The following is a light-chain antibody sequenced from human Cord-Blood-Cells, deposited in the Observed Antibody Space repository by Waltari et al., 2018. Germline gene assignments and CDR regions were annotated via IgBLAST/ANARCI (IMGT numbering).Light chain of an antibody. CDR2: AAS. Sequence: DIQMTQSPSSLSASVGDRDTITCRASQSISSYLNCYQQKPGKAPKLLIYAASSLQSAVPSRFSGSGSGTDFTLNISSLQPEDFATYYCQQSYSTPQTFGQGTKLEIK. CDR3: QQSYSTPQT. V-gene: IGKV1-39*01. J-gene: IGKJ2*01. CDR1: QSISSY.